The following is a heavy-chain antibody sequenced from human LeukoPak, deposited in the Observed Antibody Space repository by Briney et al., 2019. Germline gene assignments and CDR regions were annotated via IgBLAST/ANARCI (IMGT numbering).Heavy chain of an antibody. J-gene: IGHJ4*02. V-gene: IGHV1-2*02. CDR2: INPNSGDT. CDR3: AREEGFCRSTSCSAPFDY. Sequence: ASVKVSCKASGYTFTGYYLHWVRKAPGQGLEWMVWINPNSGDTIYAQKFQGRVTMTRDTSISTAYMELSRLRSDDTAVYYCAREEGFCRSTSCSAPFDYWGQGTLVTVSS. D-gene: IGHD2-2*01. CDR1: GYTFTGYY.